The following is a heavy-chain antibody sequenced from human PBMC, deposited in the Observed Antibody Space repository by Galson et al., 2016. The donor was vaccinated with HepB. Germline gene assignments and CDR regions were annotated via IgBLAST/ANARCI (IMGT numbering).Heavy chain of an antibody. D-gene: IGHD2/OR15-2a*01. CDR1: GFIFSRYG. Sequence: SLRLSCAGSGFIFSRYGMTWVRQAPGKGLEWVAADSMDGRRKFYADSVKGRFTISRDNSNNILFLQMSSLRVDDTAVYFCAKRHEYCPPVGCSVDYWGQGTLVSVSS. V-gene: IGHV3-30*18. J-gene: IGHJ4*02. CDR2: DSMDGRRK. CDR3: AKRHEYCPPVGCSVDY.